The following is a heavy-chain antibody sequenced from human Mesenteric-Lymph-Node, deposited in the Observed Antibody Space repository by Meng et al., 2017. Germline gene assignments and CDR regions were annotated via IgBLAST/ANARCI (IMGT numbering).Heavy chain of an antibody. Sequence: GGSLRLSCAASGFTFSSYSMNWVRQAPGKGLEWVSSISGTSTYILYADSVKGRFTISRDNAKNSLYLQTNSLRAEDTAVYYCARTQQHLVAIDYWGQGTLVTVSS. V-gene: IGHV3-21*01. CDR2: ISGTSTYI. D-gene: IGHD6-13*01. J-gene: IGHJ4*02. CDR1: GFTFSSYS. CDR3: ARTQQHLVAIDY.